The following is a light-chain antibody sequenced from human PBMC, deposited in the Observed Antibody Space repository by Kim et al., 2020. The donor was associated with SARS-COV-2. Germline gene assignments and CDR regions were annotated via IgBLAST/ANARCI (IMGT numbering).Light chain of an antibody. CDR2: DLS. CDR1: SSDVGGYNY. J-gene: IGLJ3*02. CDR3: NSYTKSATLV. V-gene: IGLV2-14*03. Sequence: QSALTQPASVSGSPGQSITISCTGTSSDVGGYNYVSWYQQHPGKAPKLMIYDLSNRPSGVSNRFSGSKSGNTASLTISGLQAEDEADYYCNSYTKSATLVFGGGTQLTVL.